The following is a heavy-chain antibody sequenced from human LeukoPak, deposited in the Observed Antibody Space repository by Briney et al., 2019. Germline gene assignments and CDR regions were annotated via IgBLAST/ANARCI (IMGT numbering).Heavy chain of an antibody. D-gene: IGHD3-22*01. V-gene: IGHV3-30*02. J-gene: IGHJ4*02. CDR3: AKEFDTYYYDSSGYY. CDR2: IRYDGSNK. Sequence: GGSLRLSCAASGFTFSSYGMHWVRQAPGKGLEWVAFIRYDGSNKYYADSVKGRFTISRDNSKNTLYLQMNSLRAEDTAVYYCAKEFDTYYYDSSGYYWGQGTLVTVSS. CDR1: GFTFSSYG.